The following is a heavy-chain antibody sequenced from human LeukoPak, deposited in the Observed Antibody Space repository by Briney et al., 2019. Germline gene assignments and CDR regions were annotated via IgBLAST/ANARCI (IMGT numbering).Heavy chain of an antibody. D-gene: IGHD3-22*01. V-gene: IGHV1-46*01. Sequence: ASVKVSCKASGYTFTSYYMHWVRQAPGQGLEWVGIINPSGGSTSYAQKFQGRVTMTRDTSTSTVYMELSSLRSEDTAVYYCARDLPRKEYDSSGYYYYWGQGTLVTVSS. CDR2: INPSGGST. J-gene: IGHJ4*02. CDR3: ARDLPRKEYDSSGYYYY. CDR1: GYTFTSYY.